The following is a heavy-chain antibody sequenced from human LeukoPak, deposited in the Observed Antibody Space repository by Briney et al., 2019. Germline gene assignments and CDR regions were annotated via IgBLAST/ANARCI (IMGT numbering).Heavy chain of an antibody. CDR1: GFTFSSYT. Sequence: GGSLRLSCAASGFTFSSYTMNWVRQAPGKGLEWGSSISSSGTSIFYADSVKGRFAISGDNAKNSLYLQMNSLRAEDTAVYYCAKADSSGWTRNYGMDVWGQGTTVTVSS. CDR2: ISSSGTSI. V-gene: IGHV3-21*01. D-gene: IGHD6-19*01. J-gene: IGHJ6*02. CDR3: AKADSSGWTRNYGMDV.